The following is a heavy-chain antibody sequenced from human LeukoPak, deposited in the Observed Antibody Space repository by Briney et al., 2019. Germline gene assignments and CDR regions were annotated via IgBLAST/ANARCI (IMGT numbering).Heavy chain of an antibody. CDR3: ARHRERTSPYYYGVDV. Sequence: QPSETLSLTCTVSGDSISISGYYWGWIRQPPGKGLEWIGSIYYSGSTYYNPSLKSRVTISVDTSKNQFSLKLSSVTAADTAVYYCARHRERTSPYYYGVDVWGQGTTVTVSS. V-gene: IGHV4-39*01. D-gene: IGHD1-1*01. J-gene: IGHJ6*02. CDR2: IYYSGST. CDR1: GDSISISGYY.